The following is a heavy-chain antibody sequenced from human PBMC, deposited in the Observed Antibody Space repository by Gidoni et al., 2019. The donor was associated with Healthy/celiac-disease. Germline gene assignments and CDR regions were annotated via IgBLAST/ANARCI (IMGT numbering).Heavy chain of an antibody. CDR1: GFNFRSSG. V-gene: IGHV3-33*01. J-gene: IGHJ4*02. CDR3: ARDSGWYYFDY. D-gene: IGHD6-19*01. Sequence: VQLVESRGGVVPPGGSLRLSCAASGFNFRSSGMHWVRQAPAKGLEWVAVIWYDGSNKYYADPVKVRFTISRDNYKNTLYLQMNSQRAEDTSVYYCARDSGWYYFDYWGQGTMVTVSS. CDR2: IWYDGSNK.